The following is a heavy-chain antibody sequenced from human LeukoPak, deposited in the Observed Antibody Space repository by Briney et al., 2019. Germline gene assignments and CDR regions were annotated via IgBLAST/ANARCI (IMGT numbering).Heavy chain of an antibody. CDR3: AREYVVPAATNWFDP. D-gene: IGHD2-2*01. CDR2: INHSGST. V-gene: IGHV4-34*01. Sequence: SETLSLTCAVYGGSFSGYYWSWIRQPPGKGLEWVGEINHSGSTNYNPSLKSRVTISVDTSKNQFSLKLSSVTAADTAAYYCAREYVVPAATNWFDPWGQGTLVTVSS. J-gene: IGHJ5*02. CDR1: GGSFSGYY.